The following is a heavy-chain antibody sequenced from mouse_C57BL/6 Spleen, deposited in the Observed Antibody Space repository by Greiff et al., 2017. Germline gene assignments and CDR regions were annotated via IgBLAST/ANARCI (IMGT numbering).Heavy chain of an antibody. D-gene: IGHD1-1*01. Sequence: VQLQQSGPELVKPGASVKIPCKASGYTFTDYNMDWVKQSHGKSLEWIGDINPNNGGTIYNQKFKGKATLTVDKSSSTAYMELRSLTSEDTAVYYCARGGFITTVVAPRYFDVWGTGTTVTVSS. J-gene: IGHJ1*03. CDR1: GYTFTDYN. CDR3: ARGGFITTVVAPRYFDV. V-gene: IGHV1-18*01. CDR2: INPNNGGT.